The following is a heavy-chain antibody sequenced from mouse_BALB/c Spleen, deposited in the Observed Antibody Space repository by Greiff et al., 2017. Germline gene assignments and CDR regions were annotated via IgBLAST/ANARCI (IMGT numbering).Heavy chain of an antibody. Sequence: VKLMESGPELVKPGASVKISCKASGYSFTSYYIHWVKQRPGQGLEWIGWIFPGSGNTKYNEKFKGKATLTADTSSSTAYMQLSSLTSEDSAVYFCARSGEYGNYYFDYWGQGTTLTVSS. D-gene: IGHD2-10*02. CDR1: GYSFTSYY. CDR3: ARSGEYGNYYFDY. V-gene: IGHV1-66*01. J-gene: IGHJ2*01. CDR2: IFPGSGNT.